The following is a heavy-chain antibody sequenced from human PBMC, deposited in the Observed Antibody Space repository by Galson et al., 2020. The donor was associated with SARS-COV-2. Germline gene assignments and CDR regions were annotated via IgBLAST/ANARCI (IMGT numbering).Heavy chain of an antibody. Sequence: GGSLRLSCAASGFTVSTSYISWVRQAPGKGLEWVSLIYPTDNTFYADSVKGSFTISRDNSRNTLFLQMNSLRAEDTAVYYCLKEGNTINQDYWGQGTLVTVSS. V-gene: IGHV3-53*01. D-gene: IGHD3-10*01. CDR3: LKEGNTINQDY. CDR1: GFTVSTSY. CDR2: IYPTDNT. J-gene: IGHJ4*02.